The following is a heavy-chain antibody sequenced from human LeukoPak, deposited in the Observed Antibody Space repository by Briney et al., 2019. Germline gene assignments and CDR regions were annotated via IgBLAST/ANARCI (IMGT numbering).Heavy chain of an antibody. CDR3: ARDTEY. V-gene: IGHV3-74*01. CDR1: GFTFRSYW. CDR2: ISSDGRTT. J-gene: IGHJ4*02. Sequence: PGGSLRLSCAASGFTFRSYWMHWVRQAPGKGLVWVSYISSDGRTTTYADSVRGRFTISRDNAKNTLYLQMNSLRAEDTAVYYCARDTEYWGQGTLVSVSS. D-gene: IGHD6-6*01.